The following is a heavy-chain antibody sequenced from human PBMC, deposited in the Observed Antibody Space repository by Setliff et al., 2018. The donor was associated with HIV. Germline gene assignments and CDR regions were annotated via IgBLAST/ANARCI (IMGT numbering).Heavy chain of an antibody. V-gene: IGHV5-51*01. CDR3: ARFYGSYDVGGFDI. D-gene: IGHD3-16*01. J-gene: IGHJ3*02. CDR2: MNPDGSNT. CDR1: GYSFITYW. Sequence: GESLKISCKGSGYSFITYWIGWVRQRPGKGLEWMGIMNPDGSNTRYSPSFQGQVTISVDESISTAYMQWSSLKASDTAFYYCARFYGSYDVGGFDIWGQGTKVTVSS.